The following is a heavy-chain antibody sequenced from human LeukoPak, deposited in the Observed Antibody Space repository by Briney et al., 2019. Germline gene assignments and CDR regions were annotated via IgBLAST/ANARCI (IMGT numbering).Heavy chain of an antibody. J-gene: IGHJ4*02. D-gene: IGHD3-22*01. Sequence: SETLSLTCTVSGYSISSGYYWGWIRQPPGKGLEWIGSIYHSGSTYYNPSLKSRVTISVDTSKNQFSLKLSSVTAADTAVYYCAATFYDSSGYLDWGQGTLVTVSS. CDR1: GYSISSGYY. V-gene: IGHV4-38-2*02. CDR2: IYHSGST. CDR3: AATFYDSSGYLD.